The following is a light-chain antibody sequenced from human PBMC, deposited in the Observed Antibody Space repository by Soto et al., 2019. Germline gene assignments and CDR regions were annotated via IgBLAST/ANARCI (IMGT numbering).Light chain of an antibody. CDR3: ETWYSNTHKV. Sequence: HLVLTQSSSASASLGSSVKLTCILSSGHSTYIIAWHQQQPGKAPRFLMTLDRSGSYNRGSGVPDRFSGSSSGADRYLTISNLQFEDEGDYYCETWYSNTHKVFGGGTKVTVL. V-gene: IGLV4-60*02. CDR1: SGHSTYI. CDR2: LDRSGSY. J-gene: IGLJ3*02.